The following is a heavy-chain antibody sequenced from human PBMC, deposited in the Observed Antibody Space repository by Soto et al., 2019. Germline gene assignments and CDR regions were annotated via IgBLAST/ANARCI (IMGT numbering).Heavy chain of an antibody. Sequence: TETLSLTCAVSGGSISSSNWWSWVRQPPGKGLEWIGEIYHSGSTNYNPSLKSRITISVDKSKNQFSLKLSSVTAADTAVYYCARDSPDGLDWRGGQGTLVNVSS. CDR1: GGSISSSNW. J-gene: IGHJ4*02. CDR3: ARDSPDGLDWR. V-gene: IGHV4-4*02. D-gene: IGHD1-1*01. CDR2: IYHSGST.